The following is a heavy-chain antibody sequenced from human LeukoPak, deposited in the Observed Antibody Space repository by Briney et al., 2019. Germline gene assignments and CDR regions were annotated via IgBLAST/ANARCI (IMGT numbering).Heavy chain of an antibody. Sequence: PSETLSLTCTVSGGSISSYYWRWIRQPPGTGLEWIGYIYYSGSTNYNPSLKSRVTISVDTSKNQFSLKLSSVTAADTAVYYCARENYNWFDPWGQGTLVTVSS. CDR1: GGSISSYY. CDR2: IYYSGST. CDR3: ARENYNWFDP. V-gene: IGHV4-59*01. J-gene: IGHJ5*02.